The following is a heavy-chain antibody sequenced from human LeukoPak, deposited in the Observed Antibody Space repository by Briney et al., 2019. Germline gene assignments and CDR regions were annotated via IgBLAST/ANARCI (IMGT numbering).Heavy chain of an antibody. Sequence: GGSLRLSCAASGFTFSDYYMTWIRQAPGKGLEWVSHISRSSGTIYYAGSVQGRFTVSRDNGKKSLYLQMSYLRAEDTAVYYCVREAKMTNILWGQGTLVTVSS. J-gene: IGHJ4*02. CDR1: GFTFSDYY. D-gene: IGHD2-21*01. V-gene: IGHV3-11*01. CDR2: ISRSSGTI. CDR3: VREAKMTNIL.